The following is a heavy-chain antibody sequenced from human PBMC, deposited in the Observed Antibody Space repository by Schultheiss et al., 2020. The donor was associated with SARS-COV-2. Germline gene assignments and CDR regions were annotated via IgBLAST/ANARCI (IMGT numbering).Heavy chain of an antibody. V-gene: IGHV4-4*07. J-gene: IGHJ6*02. CDR2: IYTSGST. Sequence: SETLSLTCTVSGGSISSYYWSWIRQPAGKGLEWIGRIYTSGSTNYNPSLKSRVTMSVDTSKNQFSLKLTSVTAADTAVYYCARLITMVQGDYYGMDVWGQGTTVTVSS. D-gene: IGHD3-10*01. CDR1: GGSISSYY. CDR3: ARLITMVQGDYYGMDV.